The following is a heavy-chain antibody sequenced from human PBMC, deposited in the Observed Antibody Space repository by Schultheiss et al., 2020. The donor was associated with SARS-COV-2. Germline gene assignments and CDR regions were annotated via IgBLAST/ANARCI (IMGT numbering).Heavy chain of an antibody. V-gene: IGHV4-59*01. J-gene: IGHJ4*02. Sequence: SETLSLTCTVSGGSISSYYWGWIRQPPGKGLEWIGYIYYSGSTNYNPSLKSRVTISVDTSKNQFSLKLSSVTAADTAVYYCARNTPEQWLPTGFDYWGQGTLVTVSS. D-gene: IGHD6-19*01. CDR3: ARNTPEQWLPTGFDY. CDR2: IYYSGST. CDR1: GGSISSYY.